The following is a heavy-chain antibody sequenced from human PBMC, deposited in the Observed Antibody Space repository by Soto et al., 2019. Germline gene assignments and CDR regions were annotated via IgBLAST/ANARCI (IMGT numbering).Heavy chain of an antibody. CDR2: VIPGLGVT. Sequence: QVQLVQSGAEVKKPGSSVKVSCKASGGTFSSYTISWVRQAPGHGLEWMGGVIPGLGVTNYAQKFQGRVTITADESTTTAYMELSSLRSEDTAVYYCASRRSFYYDMDVWGQGTPVTVSS. J-gene: IGHJ6*02. D-gene: IGHD2-15*01. CDR1: GGTFSSYT. V-gene: IGHV1-69*01. CDR3: ASRRSFYYDMDV.